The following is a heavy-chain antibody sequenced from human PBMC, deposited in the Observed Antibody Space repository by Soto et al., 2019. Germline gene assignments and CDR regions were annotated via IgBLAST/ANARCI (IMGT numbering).Heavy chain of an antibody. D-gene: IGHD3-10*01. J-gene: IGHJ4*02. Sequence: GGSLRLSCAASGFTFSSYAMHWVRQAPGKGLEWVAVISYDGSNKYYADSVKGRFTISRDNSKNTLYLQMNSLRAEDTAVYYCAKAVAAGDYWGQGTLVTVSS. CDR1: GFTFSSYA. CDR3: AKAVAAGDY. CDR2: ISYDGSNK. V-gene: IGHV3-30-3*01.